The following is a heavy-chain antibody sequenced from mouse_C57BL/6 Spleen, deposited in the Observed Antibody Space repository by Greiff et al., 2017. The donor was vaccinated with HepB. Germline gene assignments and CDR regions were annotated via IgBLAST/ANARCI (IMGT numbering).Heavy chain of an antibody. V-gene: IGHV1-69*01. CDR3: ARRIYYYGSGYFDV. CDR2: IDPSDSYT. J-gene: IGHJ1*03. CDR1: GYTFTSYW. D-gene: IGHD1-1*01. Sequence: QVHVKQPGAELVMPGASVKLSCKASGYTFTSYWMHWVKQRPGQGLEWIGEIDPSDSYTNDNQKFKGKSTLTVDKSSSTAYMQLSSLTSEDSAVYYCARRIYYYGSGYFDVWGTGTTVTVSS.